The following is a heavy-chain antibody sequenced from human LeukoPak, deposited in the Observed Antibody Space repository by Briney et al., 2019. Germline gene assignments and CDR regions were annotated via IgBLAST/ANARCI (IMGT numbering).Heavy chain of an antibody. J-gene: IGHJ5*02. V-gene: IGHV5-10-1*01. CDR1: GYSFTSYW. D-gene: IGHD2-2*01. CDR3: ARHFPNRSSTSCLSFDP. CDR2: IDPSDSYT. Sequence: GESLKISCKGSGYSFTSYWISWVRQMPGKGLEWMGRIDPSDSYTNYSPSFQGHVTISADKSISTAYLQWSSLKASDTAMYYCARHFPNRSSTSCLSFDPWGQGTLVTVSS.